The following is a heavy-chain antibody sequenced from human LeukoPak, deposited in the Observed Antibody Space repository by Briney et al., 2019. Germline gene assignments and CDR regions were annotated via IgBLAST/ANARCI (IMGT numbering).Heavy chain of an antibody. D-gene: IGHD5-12*01. CDR1: GFTFSDYS. CDR2: ISGSSGDI. Sequence: GGSLRLSCAASGFTFSDYSMNWVRQAPGKGLEWVSYISGSSGDIYFADSVKGRFTISRDNAKNSLYLQMNSLRAEDTAVYYCAREGGYSGYAAFDIWGQGTMVTVSS. CDR3: AREGGYSGYAAFDI. V-gene: IGHV3-21*01. J-gene: IGHJ3*02.